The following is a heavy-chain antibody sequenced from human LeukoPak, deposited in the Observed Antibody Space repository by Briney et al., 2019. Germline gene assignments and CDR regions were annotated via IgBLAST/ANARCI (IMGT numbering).Heavy chain of an antibody. CDR3: ASMPSTEIYYFYYMDV. V-gene: IGHV3-23*01. D-gene: IGHD2-2*01. Sequence: GGSLRLSCADSRFTFSSYTMNWVRQAPGKGLEWVSGISANAVSTYYADSVKGRFTISRDNSKDTLYLHMDRLGTEDTAVYYCASMPSTEIYYFYYMDVWGKGTTVTVSS. CDR2: ISANAVST. CDR1: RFTFSSYT. J-gene: IGHJ6*03.